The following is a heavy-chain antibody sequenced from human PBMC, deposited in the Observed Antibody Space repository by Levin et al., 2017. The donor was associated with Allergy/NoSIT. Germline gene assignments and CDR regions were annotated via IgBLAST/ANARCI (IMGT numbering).Heavy chain of an antibody. V-gene: IGHV1-8*01. D-gene: IGHD3-22*01. Sequence: GESLKISCKSSGYTFTRYDINLVRQATGQGLEWMGWMNPNSGNTGYAQKFQGRVTMTRNTPISTAYMELSSLRSEDTAVYYCLIYYDSSGYFWSWGQGTLVTVSS. CDR2: MNPNSGNT. J-gene: IGHJ5*02. CDR3: LIYYDSSGYFWS. CDR1: GYTFTRYD.